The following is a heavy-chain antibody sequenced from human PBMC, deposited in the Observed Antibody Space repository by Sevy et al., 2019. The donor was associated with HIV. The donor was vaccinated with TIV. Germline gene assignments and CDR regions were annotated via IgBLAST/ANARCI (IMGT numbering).Heavy chain of an antibody. CDR3: ARGGGVVVGATVSGMDV. CDR1: GYTFTSYY. D-gene: IGHD2-15*01. Sequence: ASVKVSCKASGYTFTSYYIHWVRQAPGQGLEWMGIINPSGGSTSYAQRFQGRVTMTRETSTSTVYMEMSSLRSGDTAVYYCARGGGVVVGATVSGMDVWGQGTTVTVSS. CDR2: INPSGGST. J-gene: IGHJ6*02. V-gene: IGHV1-46*01.